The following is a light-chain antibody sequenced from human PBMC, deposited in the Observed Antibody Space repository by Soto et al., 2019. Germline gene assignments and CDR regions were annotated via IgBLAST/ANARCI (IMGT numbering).Light chain of an antibody. CDR3: QQYGRSPT. CDR2: DVS. CDR1: QSVSSNY. V-gene: IGKV3-20*01. Sequence: EIVLTQSPGTLSLSPGERATLSCRSSQSVSSNYLAWYQQKPDQAPRLVIYDVSGRATGIPDRFSGSGSGTDFTLTISRLEPEDFAVYYCQQYGRSPTFGQGTMVEIK. J-gene: IGKJ1*01.